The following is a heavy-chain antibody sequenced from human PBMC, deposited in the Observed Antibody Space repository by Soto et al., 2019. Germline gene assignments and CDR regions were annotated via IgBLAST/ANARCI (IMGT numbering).Heavy chain of an antibody. J-gene: IGHJ4*02. CDR2: IYSDGST. Sequence: EVQLVESGGGLVQPGGSLRLSCAASGFTVNSNYMSWVRQAPGKGLEWVSVIYSDGSTYYADSVKGRFIISRDNSNNTLYSQMKSLRAEDTAVYYCATLTKYDILTGFYPCWGQGTLVTVSS. D-gene: IGHD3-9*01. CDR1: GFTVNSNY. CDR3: ATLTKYDILTGFYPC. V-gene: IGHV3-66*01.